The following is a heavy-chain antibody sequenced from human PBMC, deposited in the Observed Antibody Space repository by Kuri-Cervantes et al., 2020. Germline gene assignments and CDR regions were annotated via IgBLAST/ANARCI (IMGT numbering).Heavy chain of an antibody. J-gene: IGHJ5*02. CDR1: GFTFSSYS. Sequence: GGSLRLSCAASGFTFSSYSMNWVRQAPGKGLEWVSSISSSSSYIYYADSVKGRFTISRDNAKNSLYLQMNSLRAEDTAVCYCARFYGDLKKSLGWFAPWGQGTLVTVSS. D-gene: IGHD4-17*01. CDR3: ARFYGDLKKSLGWFAP. CDR2: ISSSSSYI. V-gene: IGHV3-21*01.